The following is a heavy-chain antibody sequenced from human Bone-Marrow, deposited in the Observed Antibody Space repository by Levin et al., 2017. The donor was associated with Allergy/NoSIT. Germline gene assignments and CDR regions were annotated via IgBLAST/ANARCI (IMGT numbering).Heavy chain of an antibody. Sequence: GSLRLSCTISGGSISSFYWSWIRQPPGKGLEWIGYISKSGSTSSNPSLKSRVSLSLDTSKNQFSLKVNSVTAADTAVYYCARDGIAARHFYGMDVWGQGTTVTVSS. CDR2: ISKSGST. CDR1: GGSISSFY. CDR3: ARDGIAARHFYGMDV. V-gene: IGHV4-59*01. J-gene: IGHJ6*02. D-gene: IGHD6-6*01.